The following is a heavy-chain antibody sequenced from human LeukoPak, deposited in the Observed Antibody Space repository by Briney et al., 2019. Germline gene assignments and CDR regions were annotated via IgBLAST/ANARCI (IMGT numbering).Heavy chain of an antibody. J-gene: IGHJ4*02. Sequence: GGSLKISCKGSGCSFTSYWIGWGRRMPGKGLEWMGIIYPGDSDTRYSPSFQGQVTISADKSISTAYLQWSSLKASDTAMYYCARMKLGEEVDYWGQGTLVTVSS. CDR2: IYPGDSDT. CDR1: GCSFTSYW. V-gene: IGHV5-51*01. D-gene: IGHD3-16*01. CDR3: ARMKLGEEVDY.